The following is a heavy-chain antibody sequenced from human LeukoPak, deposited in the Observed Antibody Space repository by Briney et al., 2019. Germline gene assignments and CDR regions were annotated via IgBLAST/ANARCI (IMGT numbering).Heavy chain of an antibody. Sequence: GGSLRLSCAASGFTFSSYSMNWVRQAPGKGLEWISYITLSSTTMYYADSVKGRFTISRDNAKNSLYLQMNSLRDEDTAVYYCARGSGSYFFGGQGTLVTVSS. CDR1: GFTFSSYS. J-gene: IGHJ4*02. D-gene: IGHD1-26*01. CDR3: ARGSGSYFF. CDR2: ITLSSTTM. V-gene: IGHV3-48*02.